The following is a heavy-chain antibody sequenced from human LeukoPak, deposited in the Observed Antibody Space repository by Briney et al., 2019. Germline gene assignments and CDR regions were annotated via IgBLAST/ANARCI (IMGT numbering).Heavy chain of an antibody. Sequence: SVKVPCKASGGTFSSYAISWVRQAPGQGLEWMGGIIPIFGTANYAQKFQGRVTITTDESTRTAYMELSSLRSEDTAVYYCARGYCSSTNCYSMDHWFDPWGQGTLVTVSS. CDR2: IIPIFGTA. V-gene: IGHV1-69*05. D-gene: IGHD2-2*02. CDR1: GGTFSSYA. CDR3: ARGYCSSTNCYSMDHWFDP. J-gene: IGHJ5*02.